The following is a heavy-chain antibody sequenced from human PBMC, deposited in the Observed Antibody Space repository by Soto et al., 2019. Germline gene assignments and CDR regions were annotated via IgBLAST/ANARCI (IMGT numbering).Heavy chain of an antibody. V-gene: IGHV4-30-4*01. J-gene: IGHJ6*02. CDR3: ARDRYYGSGTYYNFYYGMDV. D-gene: IGHD3-10*01. CDR1: VGSISSGDYY. Sequence: SETLSFTCSVSVGSISSGDYYWNWIRQPPGKGLEWIGYIYYSGNTYYNPSLRSRVTISLDRSENQFSLKLSFVTAADTAVYYCARDRYYGSGTYYNFYYGMDVWGQGTTVTVS. CDR2: IYYSGNT.